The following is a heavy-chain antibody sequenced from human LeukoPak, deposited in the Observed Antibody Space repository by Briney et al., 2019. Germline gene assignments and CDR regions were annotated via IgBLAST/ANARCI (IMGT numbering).Heavy chain of an antibody. D-gene: IGHD6-19*01. CDR1: GFTFSSYG. Sequence: GGSLRLSCAASGFTFSSYGMHWVRQAPGKGLEWVAVISYDGSNKYYADSVKGRFTISRDNSKNTLYLQMNSLGAEDTAVYYCAKASSGWYGGGNYWGQGTLVTVSS. J-gene: IGHJ4*02. V-gene: IGHV3-30*18. CDR2: ISYDGSNK. CDR3: AKASSGWYGGGNY.